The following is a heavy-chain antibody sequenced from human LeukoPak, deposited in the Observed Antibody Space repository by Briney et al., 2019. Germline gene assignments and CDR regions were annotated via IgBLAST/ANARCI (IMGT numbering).Heavy chain of an antibody. D-gene: IGHD3-9*01. Sequence: ASVKVSCKPSGYTFTSYGISWVRQAPGPGLEWMGWISAYNGNTNYAQKLQGRVTMTTDTSTSTAYMELRSLRSDDTAVYYCARVRDYDILTGYYTHYYYYGMDVWGQGTTVTVSS. J-gene: IGHJ6*02. CDR3: ARVRDYDILTGYYTHYYYYGMDV. CDR2: ISAYNGNT. V-gene: IGHV1-18*01. CDR1: GYTFTSYG.